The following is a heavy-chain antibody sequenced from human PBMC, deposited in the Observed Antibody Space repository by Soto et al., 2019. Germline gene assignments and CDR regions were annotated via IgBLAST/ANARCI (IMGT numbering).Heavy chain of an antibody. J-gene: IGHJ3*02. V-gene: IGHV3-30*18. CDR1: GFTFSSYG. Sequence: QVQLVESGGGVVQPGRSLRLSCAASGFTFSSYGMHWVRQAPGKGLEWVAVISYDGSNKYYADSVKGGFTISRDNSKNTLYLQMNSLRDEDTAVYYCAKEMVITTAFDIWGQGTMVTVSS. D-gene: IGHD3-22*01. CDR2: ISYDGSNK. CDR3: AKEMVITTAFDI.